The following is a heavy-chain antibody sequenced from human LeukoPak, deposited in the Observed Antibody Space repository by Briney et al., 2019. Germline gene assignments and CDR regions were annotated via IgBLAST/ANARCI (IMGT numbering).Heavy chain of an antibody. D-gene: IGHD3-9*01. V-gene: IGHV3-48*03. J-gene: IGHJ3*02. Sequence: GGSLRLSCAASGFTFSSYEMNWVRQAPGKGLEWVSYISSGGSTIYYADSVKGRFTISRDNAKNSLYLQMNSLRAEDTAVYYCARYPTISDAFDIWGQGTMVTVSS. CDR2: ISSGGSTI. CDR1: GFTFSSYE. CDR3: ARYPTISDAFDI.